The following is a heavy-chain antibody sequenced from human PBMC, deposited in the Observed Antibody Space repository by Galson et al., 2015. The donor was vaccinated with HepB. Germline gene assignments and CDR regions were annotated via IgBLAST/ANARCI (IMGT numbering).Heavy chain of an antibody. CDR1: GYNFTGYH. J-gene: IGHJ6*02. CDR3: ARGGEFYYDSSGYYLDYYGLDV. Sequence: SVKVSCKASGYNFTGYHVHWVRQAPGQGLEWMGRINPNSGVTNSAQKFQGRVTMTRDTSISTAYMELSRLKSDDTAVYYCARGGEFYYDSSGYYLDYYGLDVWGQGTTVTVS. V-gene: IGHV1-2*06. CDR2: INPNSGVT. D-gene: IGHD3-22*01.